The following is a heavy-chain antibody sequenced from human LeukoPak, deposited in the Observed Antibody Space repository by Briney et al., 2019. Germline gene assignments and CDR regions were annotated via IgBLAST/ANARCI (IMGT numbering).Heavy chain of an antibody. CDR2: IKQDGSEK. D-gene: IGHD6-13*01. V-gene: IGHV3-7*01. Sequence: GGSLRLSCAAPGFTFSSDWMSWGRQAPGKGLEWVANIKQDGSEKYYVDSVKGRFTISRDNAKNSLYLQMNSLRAEDTAVYYCARAHPSSSWYWFDPWGQGTLVTVSS. CDR3: ARAHPSSSWYWFDP. CDR1: GFTFSSDW. J-gene: IGHJ5*02.